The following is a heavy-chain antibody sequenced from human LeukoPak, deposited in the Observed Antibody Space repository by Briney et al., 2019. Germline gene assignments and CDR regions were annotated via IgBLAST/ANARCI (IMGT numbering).Heavy chain of an antibody. V-gene: IGHV4-39*07. J-gene: IGHJ3*02. D-gene: IGHD5-24*01. Sequence: PSGTLSLTCTVSGGSISSSSFYWGWFRQPPGKGLEWIGSIYYSGSTYYNPSLKSRVTISVDTSKNQFSLKLSSVTAADTAVYYCARDWRRDGYNHDAFDIWGQGTMVTVSS. CDR2: IYYSGST. CDR3: ARDWRRDGYNHDAFDI. CDR1: GGSISSSSFY.